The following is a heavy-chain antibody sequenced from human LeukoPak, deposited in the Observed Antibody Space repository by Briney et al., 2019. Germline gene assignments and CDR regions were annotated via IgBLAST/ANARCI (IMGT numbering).Heavy chain of an antibody. V-gene: IGHV4-4*07. Sequence: SETLSLTCTVSGGSISSYYWSWIRQPAGKGLEWIGRIYTSGSTNYNPSLKSRVTMSVDTPKNQFSLKLSSVTAADTAVYYCARALVATHYYYYYGMDVWGQGTTVTVSS. J-gene: IGHJ6*02. CDR2: IYTSGST. CDR1: GGSISSYY. CDR3: ARALVATHYYYYYGMDV. D-gene: IGHD5-12*01.